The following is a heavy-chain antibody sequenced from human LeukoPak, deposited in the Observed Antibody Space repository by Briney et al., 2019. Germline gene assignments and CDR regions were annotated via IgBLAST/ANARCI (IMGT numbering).Heavy chain of an antibody. CDR3: ARRGCNGGSCYAY. D-gene: IGHD2-15*01. Sequence: RGASLQISCKGSGYSFSNDWIGWVRQLPGKGLEWKGIIYPGDSDTRYSPSFQGQVTISADKSISTAYLQWSSLGASDTAMYYCARRGCNGGSCYAYWGQGTLVTVSS. CDR1: GYSFSNDW. CDR2: IYPGDSDT. V-gene: IGHV5-51*01. J-gene: IGHJ4*02.